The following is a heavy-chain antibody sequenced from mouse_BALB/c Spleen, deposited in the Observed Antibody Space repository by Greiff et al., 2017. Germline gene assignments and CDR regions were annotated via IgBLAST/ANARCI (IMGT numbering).Heavy chain of an antibody. Sequence: EVKLMESGGGLVKPGGSLKLSCAASGFTFSSYAMSWVRQTPEKRLEWVASISSGGSTYYPDSVKGRFTISRDNARNILYLQMSSLRSEDTAMYYCARGGYGSRVYYAMDYWGQGTSVTVSS. D-gene: IGHD1-1*01. CDR1: GFTFSSYA. CDR3: ARGGYGSRVYYAMDY. V-gene: IGHV5-6-5*01. J-gene: IGHJ4*01. CDR2: ISSGGST.